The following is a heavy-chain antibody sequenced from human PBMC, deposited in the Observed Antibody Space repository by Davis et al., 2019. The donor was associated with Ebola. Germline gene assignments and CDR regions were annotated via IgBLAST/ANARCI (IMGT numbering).Heavy chain of an antibody. J-gene: IGHJ3*02. V-gene: IGHV3-23*01. CDR3: AKDTSNIWFDI. CDR1: GFVFRNYV. CDR2: LGTSADT. Sequence: PGGSLRLSCAASGFVFRNYVMSWVRQAPEKGLEWVSTLGTSADTYYADSVKGRFTISRDNSKNTLYLQMNGLRVEDTAIYYCAKDTSNIWFDIWGQGTMVTVSS. D-gene: IGHD1-26*01.